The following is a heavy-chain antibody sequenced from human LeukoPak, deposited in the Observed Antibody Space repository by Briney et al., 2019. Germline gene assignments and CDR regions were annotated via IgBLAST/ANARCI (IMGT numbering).Heavy chain of an antibody. CDR1: GFTFSSYG. Sequence: PRRSLRLSCAASGFTFSSYGMHWVRQAPGKGLEWVAFISYDGNVKYYADSVKGRFTISRDNSRNTLDLQMNSLRPEDTAIYYCARDLSEKYSTDYWGQGTLVTVSS. CDR2: ISYDGNVK. D-gene: IGHD1-26*01. J-gene: IGHJ4*02. V-gene: IGHV3-30*03. CDR3: ARDLSEKYSTDY.